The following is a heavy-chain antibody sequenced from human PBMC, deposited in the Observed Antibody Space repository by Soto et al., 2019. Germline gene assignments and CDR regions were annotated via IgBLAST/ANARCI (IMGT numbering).Heavy chain of an antibody. Sequence: GASVKVSCKASGYTFTSYYMHWVRQAPGQGLEWMGIINPSGGSTGYAQKFQGRVTMTRDTSTSTVYMELSSLRSEDTAVYYCARDPLRGAVAGISIDYWGQGTLVTVSS. CDR1: GYTFTSYY. CDR2: INPSGGST. J-gene: IGHJ4*02. V-gene: IGHV1-46*01. CDR3: ARDPLRGAVAGISIDY. D-gene: IGHD6-19*01.